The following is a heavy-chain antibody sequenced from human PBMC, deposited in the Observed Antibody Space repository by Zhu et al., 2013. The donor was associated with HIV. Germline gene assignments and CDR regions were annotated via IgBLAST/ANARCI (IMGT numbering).Heavy chain of an antibody. V-gene: IGHV4-39*07. J-gene: IGHJ4*02. Sequence: VQLQESGPGLVKPSETLSLSCTVSGDSVGSDNYYWGWIRLAPGKGLDWIGTISYIGATYFNPSLKGRVTIAIDTSNNQFSLKMTSVTAADTAVYYCARRRAGYYGSGREGYFDYWGQGNPGHRLL. CDR1: GDSVGSDNYY. D-gene: IGHD3-10*01. CDR3: ARRRAGYYGSGREGYFDY. CDR2: ISYIGAT.